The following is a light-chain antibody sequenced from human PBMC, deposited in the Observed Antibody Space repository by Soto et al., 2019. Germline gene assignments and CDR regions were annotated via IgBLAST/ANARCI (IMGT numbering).Light chain of an antibody. V-gene: IGKV1-5*01. CDR1: QSISSW. CDR2: DAS. CDR3: QQYNSYSGYT. J-gene: IGKJ2*01. Sequence: DIQMTQSPFTLSASVGDRVTITCRASQSISSWLAWYQQKPGKAPKLLIYDASSLQTGVPSRFSGSGSGTEFTLTISSVQPDDFATYFCQQYNSYSGYTFGQGTKLEIK.